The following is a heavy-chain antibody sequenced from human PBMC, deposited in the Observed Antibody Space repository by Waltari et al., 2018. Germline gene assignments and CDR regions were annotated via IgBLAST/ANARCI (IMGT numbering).Heavy chain of an antibody. J-gene: IGHJ1*01. Sequence: QLQLQESGPGLVKPSETLSLTCTVSGGSISTNYNWGWIRQLPGKGLEWMGDMQYRGSTFYNPSLKSRVTISLETSKNQFSLRLSSVGAADTAVYFCGRIAFGDDGGYFQHWGQGTLVTVSS. V-gene: IGHV4-39*01. D-gene: IGHD4-17*01. CDR3: GRIAFGDDGGYFQH. CDR2: MQYRGST. CDR1: GGSISTNYN.